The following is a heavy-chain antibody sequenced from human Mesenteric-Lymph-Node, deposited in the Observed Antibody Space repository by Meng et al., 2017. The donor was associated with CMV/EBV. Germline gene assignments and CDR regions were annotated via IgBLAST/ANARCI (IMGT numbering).Heavy chain of an antibody. CDR3: ARNHQWTTIVGALIIDYFDQ. Sequence: LSLTCAASGFTFSSYWMSWVRQAPGKGLEWVANIKQDGSEKYHVDSVKGRFTISRDNAKSSLYLQMNSLRAEDTAVYYCARNHQWTTIVGALIIDYFDQWGQGTLVTVSS. D-gene: IGHD3-3*01. V-gene: IGHV3-7*03. J-gene: IGHJ4*02. CDR1: GFTFSSYW. CDR2: IKQDGSEK.